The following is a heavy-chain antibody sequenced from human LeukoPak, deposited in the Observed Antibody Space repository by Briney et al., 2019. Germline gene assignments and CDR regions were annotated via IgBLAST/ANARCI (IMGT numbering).Heavy chain of an antibody. V-gene: IGHV4-34*01. CDR3: ARVGVAGTGY. CDR2: INHSGST. Sequence: SETLSLTCAVYGGSFSGYYWSWIRQPPGKGLEWIGEINHSGSTNYNPSLKSRVTISVDTSKNQFSLKLGSVTAADTAVYYCARVGVAGTGYWGQGTLVTVSS. D-gene: IGHD6-19*01. CDR1: GGSFSGYY. J-gene: IGHJ4*02.